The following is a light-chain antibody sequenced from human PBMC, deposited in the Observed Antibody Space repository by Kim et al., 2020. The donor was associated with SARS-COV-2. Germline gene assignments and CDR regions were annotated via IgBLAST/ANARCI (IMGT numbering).Light chain of an antibody. CDR2: EVT. V-gene: IGLV2-8*01. CDR3: TSHANNNYV. Sequence: QSALTQPPSASGSPGQSVTISCSGTSSDFGPYNYVSWYQQHPGKAPKLMIYEVTKRPSGVPDRFSGSKSGNTASLTVSVLQAEDEADYYCTSHANNNYVFGTGTKVTVL. J-gene: IGLJ1*01. CDR1: SSDFGPYNY.